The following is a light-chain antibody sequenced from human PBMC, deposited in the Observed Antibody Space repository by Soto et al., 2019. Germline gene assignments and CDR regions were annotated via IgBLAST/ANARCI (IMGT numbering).Light chain of an antibody. V-gene: IGKV3-15*01. CDR1: QSVSSN. J-gene: IGKJ1*01. CDR3: HQYDRLPVT. CDR2: GAS. Sequence: DIVMTQSPATLSVSPGERATLSCRASQSVSSNLAWYQQKPGQAPRLLIYGASTRATGIPARFSGSGSGTDFTLTISGLEPEDFAVYYCHQYDRLPVTFGRGTKVDIK.